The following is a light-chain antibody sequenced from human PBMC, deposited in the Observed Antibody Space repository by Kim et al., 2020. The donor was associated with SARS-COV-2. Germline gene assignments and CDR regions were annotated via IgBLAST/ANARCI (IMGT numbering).Light chain of an antibody. CDR1: NSGSKS. Sequence: PGKTARITCGRNNSGSKSVLWYQQKPGQAPVLVIYYDSDRTSGIPERFSGSNSGNTATLTISRVEAGDEADHYCLVWVSSSDHHYVFGTATKVTVL. CDR2: YDS. J-gene: IGLJ1*01. V-gene: IGLV3-21*04. CDR3: LVWVSSSDHHYV.